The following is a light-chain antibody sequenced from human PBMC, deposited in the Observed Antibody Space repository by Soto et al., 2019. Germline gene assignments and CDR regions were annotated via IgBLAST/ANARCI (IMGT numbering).Light chain of an antibody. CDR2: GAS. CDR1: QSVSSSY. J-gene: IGKJ4*01. Sequence: EIVLTQSPGTLYSSPGERATLSCRASQSVSSSYLAWYKQKPGQAPRLLIYGASSRATGIPDRLSGSGSGTDFTLTISRLEPEDFAVYYCQQYHSALTFGGGTKVEIK. CDR3: QQYHSALT. V-gene: IGKV3-20*01.